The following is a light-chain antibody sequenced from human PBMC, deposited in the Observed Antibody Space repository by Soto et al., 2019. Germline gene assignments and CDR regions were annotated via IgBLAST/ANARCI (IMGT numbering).Light chain of an antibody. V-gene: IGLV2-14*01. CDR1: SSDVGGYNY. CDR2: EVS. Sequence: QSALTQPASVSGSPGQSITISCTGTSSDVGGYNYVSWYHQHPGKAPKLLIYEVSNRPSGVSNRFSGSKSGNTASLTVSGLQAEDEADYYCSSYAGSNNFVVFGGGTKLTVL. CDR3: SSYAGSNNFVV. J-gene: IGLJ2*01.